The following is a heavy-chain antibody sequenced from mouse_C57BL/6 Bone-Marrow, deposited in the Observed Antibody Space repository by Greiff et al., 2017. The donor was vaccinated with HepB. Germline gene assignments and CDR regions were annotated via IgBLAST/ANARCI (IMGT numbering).Heavy chain of an antibody. CDR3: ARWLLPERYFDV. D-gene: IGHD2-2*01. J-gene: IGHJ1*03. CDR2: IYPRSGNT. CDR1: GYTFTSYG. Sequence: VQRVESGAELARPGASVKLSCKASGYTFTSYGISWVKQRTGQGLEWIGEIYPRSGNTYYNEKFKGKATLTADKSSSTAYMELRSLTSEDSAVYFCARWLLPERYFDVWGTGTTVTVSS. V-gene: IGHV1-81*01.